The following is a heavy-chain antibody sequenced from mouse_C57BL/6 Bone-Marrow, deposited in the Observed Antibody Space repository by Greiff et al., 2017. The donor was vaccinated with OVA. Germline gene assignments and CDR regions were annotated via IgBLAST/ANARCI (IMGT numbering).Heavy chain of an antibody. CDR2: ISYDGSN. Sequence: EVQLVESGPGLVKPSQSLSLTCSVTGYSITSGYYWNWIRQFPGNKLEWMGYISYDGSNNYNPSLKNRISITRDTSKNQFFLKLNSVTTEDTATYYCARGEVPYWYFDVWGTGTTVTVSS. J-gene: IGHJ1*03. CDR3: ARGEVPYWYFDV. V-gene: IGHV3-6*01. CDR1: GYSITSGYY.